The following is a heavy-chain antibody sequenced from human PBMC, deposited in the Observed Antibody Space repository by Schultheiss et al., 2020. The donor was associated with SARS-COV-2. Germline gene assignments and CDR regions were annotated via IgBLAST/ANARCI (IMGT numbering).Heavy chain of an antibody. J-gene: IGHJ4*02. D-gene: IGHD3-22*01. CDR2: ISAYNGNT. V-gene: IGHV1-18*01. CDR1: GYTFTSYG. CDR3: ARGGDYDSSGYYVD. Sequence: ASVKVSCKASGYTFTSYGISWVRQAPGQGLEWMGWISAYNGNTNYAQKLQGRVTMTTDTSTSTAYMELSSLRSEDTAVYYCARGGDYDSSGYYVDWGQGTLVTVSS.